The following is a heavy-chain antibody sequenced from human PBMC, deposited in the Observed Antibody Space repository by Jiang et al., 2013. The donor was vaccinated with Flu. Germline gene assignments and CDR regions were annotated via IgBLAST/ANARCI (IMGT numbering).Heavy chain of an antibody. CDR2: IYYSGST. J-gene: IGHJ6*02. D-gene: IGHD1-26*01. V-gene: IGHV4-59*01. Sequence: GSGLVKPSETLSLTCTVSGGSISSYYWSWIRQPPGKGLEWIGYIYYSGSTNYNPSLKSRVTISVDTSKNQFSLKLSSVTAADTAVYYCARDKGYSGSYYYYYYGMDVWGQGTTVTVSS. CDR3: ARDKGYSGSYYYYYYGMDV. CDR1: GGSISSYY.